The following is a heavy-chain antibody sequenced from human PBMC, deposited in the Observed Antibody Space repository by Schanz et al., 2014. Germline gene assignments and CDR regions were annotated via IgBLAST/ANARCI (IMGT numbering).Heavy chain of an antibody. V-gene: IGHV3-33*08. CDR3: ARDPNTSAWLPYFDT. J-gene: IGHJ4*02. D-gene: IGHD6-19*01. Sequence: QVQLVESGGGVVQPGRSLRLSCAASGFTFSGYGMSWVRQAPGKGLEWVAVIRYDGRNKNFVESVKGRFTISRDNSKNTVYLQMNSLRTDDTAMYYCARDPNTSAWLPYFDTWGQGTLVTVSS. CDR2: IRYDGRNK. CDR1: GFTFSGYG.